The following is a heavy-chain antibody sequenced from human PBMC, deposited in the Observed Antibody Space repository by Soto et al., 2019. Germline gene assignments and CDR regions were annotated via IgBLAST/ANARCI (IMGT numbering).Heavy chain of an antibody. Sequence: PGGSLRLSCAASGFTFSSSALSWVRQTPGKSLEWVSAISGSGGNTYYADSVKGRFSISRDNSKNTLYLQMNALRAEDTAVYYGAKGITGGYDFDCWGQGTLVTVSS. CDR2: ISGSGGNT. J-gene: IGHJ4*02. D-gene: IGHD5-12*01. CDR3: AKGITGGYDFDC. CDR1: GFTFSSSA. V-gene: IGHV3-23*01.